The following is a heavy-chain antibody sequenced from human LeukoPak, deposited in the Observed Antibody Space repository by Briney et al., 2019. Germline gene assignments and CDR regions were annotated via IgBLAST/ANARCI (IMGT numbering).Heavy chain of an antibody. CDR3: ARDPRAGYYDSSGYGDY. J-gene: IGHJ4*02. CDR1: GGSISTSNYY. CDR2: IYYSGST. D-gene: IGHD3-22*01. V-gene: IGHV4-39*07. Sequence: SETLSLTCTVSGGSISTSNYYWGWIRQPPGKGLEWIGSIYYSGSTYYNPSLKSRVTISVDTSKNQFSLKLSSVTAADTAVYYCARDPRAGYYDSSGYGDYWGQGTLVTVSS.